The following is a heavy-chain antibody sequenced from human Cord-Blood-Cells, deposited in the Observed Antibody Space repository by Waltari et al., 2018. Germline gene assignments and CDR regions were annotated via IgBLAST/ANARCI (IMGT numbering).Heavy chain of an antibody. CDR3: ARSRLDSSSWYYYYYGMDV. J-gene: IGHJ6*02. Sequence: QVQLQQWGAGLLKPSETLSLTCTVYGGSFSGYYWSWIRQPPGKGLEWIGEINHSGSTNYNPTLKSRVTISVDTSKNQFSLKLSCVTAADTAVYYCARSRLDSSSWYYYYYGMDVWGQGTTVTVSS. CDR1: GGSFSGYY. CDR2: INHSGST. D-gene: IGHD6-13*01. V-gene: IGHV4-34*01.